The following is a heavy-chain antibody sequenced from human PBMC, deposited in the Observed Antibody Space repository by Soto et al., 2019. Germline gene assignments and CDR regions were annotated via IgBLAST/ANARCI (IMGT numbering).Heavy chain of an antibody. D-gene: IGHD1-20*01. Sequence: GGSLRLSCAASGFTFSTYWMNWVRQTPGKGLMWVSRISPGGSNRGYADSVEGRFTVSRDNAKNTLYLQMHSLRAEDTAMYYCASWGPIVTVYNTDFEHWGEGTLVTVSS. J-gene: IGHJ4*02. CDR3: ASWGPIVTVYNTDFEH. CDR2: ISPGGSNR. CDR1: GFTFSTYW. V-gene: IGHV3-74*01.